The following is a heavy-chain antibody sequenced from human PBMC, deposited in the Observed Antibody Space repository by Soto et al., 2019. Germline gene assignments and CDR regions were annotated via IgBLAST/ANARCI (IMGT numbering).Heavy chain of an antibody. J-gene: IGHJ4*02. CDR1: GGSVSSGSYY. Sequence: LSLTCTVSGGSVSSGSYYWSWIRQPPGKGLEWIGYIYYSGSTNYNPSLKSRVTISVDTSKNQFSLKLSSVTAADTAVYYCARGGDFWSGYQCDWGQGILVTVSS. D-gene: IGHD3-3*01. CDR3: ARGGDFWSGYQCD. V-gene: IGHV4-61*01. CDR2: IYYSGST.